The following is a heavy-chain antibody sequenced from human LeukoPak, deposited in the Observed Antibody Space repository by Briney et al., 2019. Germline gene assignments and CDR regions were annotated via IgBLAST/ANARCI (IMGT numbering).Heavy chain of an antibody. V-gene: IGHV4-4*09. CDR1: GGSISSYY. Sequence: PSETLSLTCTVSGGSISSYYWSWIRQPPGKGLEWIGYIYTSGSTNYNPSLKSRVTISVDTSKNQFSLKLSSVTAADTAVYYCARHWRGVGPPNYYYYMDVWGKGTTVTVSS. CDR3: ARHWRGVGPPNYYYYMDV. J-gene: IGHJ6*03. CDR2: IYTSGST. D-gene: IGHD1-26*01.